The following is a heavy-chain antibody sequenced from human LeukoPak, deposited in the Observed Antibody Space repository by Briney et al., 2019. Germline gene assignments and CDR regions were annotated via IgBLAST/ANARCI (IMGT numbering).Heavy chain of an antibody. CDR1: GFTFSSYE. J-gene: IGHJ5*02. D-gene: IGHD3-22*01. Sequence: GGSLRLSCAASGFTFSSYEMNWVRQAPGKGLEWVSYISSSGSTIYYADSVKGRFTISRDNAKNPLYLQMNSLRAEDTAVYYCARLDYDSSGYYYGFDPWGQGTLVTVSS. V-gene: IGHV3-48*03. CDR2: ISSSGSTI. CDR3: ARLDYDSSGYYYGFDP.